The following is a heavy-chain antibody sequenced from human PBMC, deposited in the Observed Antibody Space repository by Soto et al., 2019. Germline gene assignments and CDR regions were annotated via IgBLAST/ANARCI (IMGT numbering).Heavy chain of an antibody. J-gene: IGHJ5*02. CDR1: GFTFSSYA. CDR3: AKDYGSGIEGWFDL. CDR2: ISGSGGST. D-gene: IGHD3-10*01. V-gene: IGHV3-23*01. Sequence: GGSLRLSCAASGFTFSSYAMSWVRQALGKGLEWVSAISGSGGSTYYADSVKGRFTISRDNSKNTLYLQMNSLRAEDTAVYYCAKDYGSGIEGWFDLWGQGTLVTVSS.